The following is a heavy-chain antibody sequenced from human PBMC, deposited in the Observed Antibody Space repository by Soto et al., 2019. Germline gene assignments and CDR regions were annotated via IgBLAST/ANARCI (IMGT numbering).Heavy chain of an antibody. Sequence: SEPLSLTCTVSGGSISSYYWSWIRQPPGKGLEWIGYIYYSGSTNYNPSLKSRVTIPVDTSKNQFSLKLSSVTAADTAVYYCANVDTAMVDAFDIWAQGTMVTVSS. V-gene: IGHV4-59*01. CDR1: GGSISSYY. CDR3: ANVDTAMVDAFDI. J-gene: IGHJ3*02. CDR2: IYYSGST. D-gene: IGHD5-18*01.